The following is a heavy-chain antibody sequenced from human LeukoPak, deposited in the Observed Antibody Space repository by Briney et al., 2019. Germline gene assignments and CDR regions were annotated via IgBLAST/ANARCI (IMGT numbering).Heavy chain of an antibody. J-gene: IGHJ3*02. CDR1: GGSISSYY. Sequence: PSETLSLTCTVSGGSISSYYWSWIRQPPGKGLELIGYIYYSGSTNYNPSLKSRVTISVDTSKNQFSLKLSSVTAADTAVYYCAREKMARGDAFDIWGQGTMVTVSS. CDR2: IYYSGST. D-gene: IGHD5-24*01. V-gene: IGHV4-59*01. CDR3: AREKMARGDAFDI.